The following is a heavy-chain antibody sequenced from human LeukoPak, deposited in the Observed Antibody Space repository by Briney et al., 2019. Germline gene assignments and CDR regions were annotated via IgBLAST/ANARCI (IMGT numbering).Heavy chain of an antibody. CDR1: GFTFSGAW. D-gene: IGHD2/OR15-2a*01. J-gene: IGHJ4*02. Sequence: GGSLRLSCAASGFTFSGAWMSWVRQAPGKGLEWVGRIKSKTDGGTTDYAAPVKGRFTISRDDSKNMLYLQVNSLQTEDTAVHYCTAGVGTTDFDYWGQGTLVTVSS. CDR2: IKSKTDGGTT. V-gene: IGHV3-15*01. CDR3: TAGVGTTDFDY.